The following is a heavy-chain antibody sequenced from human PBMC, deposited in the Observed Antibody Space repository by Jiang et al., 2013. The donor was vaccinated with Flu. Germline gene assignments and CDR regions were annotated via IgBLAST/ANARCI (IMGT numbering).Heavy chain of an antibody. J-gene: IGHJ4*02. D-gene: IGHD3-9*01. V-gene: IGHV4-39*01. CDR2: IYYSGST. Sequence: GSGLVKPSETLSLTCTVSGGSISSSSYYWGWIRQPPGKGLEWIGSIYYSGSTYYNPSLKSRVTISVDTSKSQFSLKLSSVTAADTAVYYCARRRGVPVDFYFDYWGQGTLVTVSS. CDR1: GGSISSSSYY. CDR3: ARRRGVPVDFYFDY.